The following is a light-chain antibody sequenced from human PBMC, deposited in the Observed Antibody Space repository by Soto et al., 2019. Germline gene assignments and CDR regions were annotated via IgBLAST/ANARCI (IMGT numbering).Light chain of an antibody. CDR2: RNN. CDR1: SSNIGSNY. CDR3: ATWDDSLSGVI. J-gene: IGLJ2*01. Sequence: VLTQPPSASGTPGQRVTISCSGSSSNIGSNYVFWYQQLPGTAPKVLIYRNNQRPSGVPDRFSGSKSGTSASLAISGLLSEDEADYYCATWDDSLSGVIFGGGTKLTVL. V-gene: IGLV1-47*01.